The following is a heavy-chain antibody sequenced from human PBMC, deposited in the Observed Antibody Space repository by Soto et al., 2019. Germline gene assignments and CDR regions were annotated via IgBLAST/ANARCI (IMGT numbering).Heavy chain of an antibody. Sequence: PSETLSLTCTVSGCSMSSYYWSWIRQPPWKGLEWIGYIYYSGSTNYNPSLKSRVTISVDTSKNQFSLKLSSVTAADTAVYYCASTMESIAVAAGQFDPWGQGTLVTVSS. CDR1: GCSMSSYY. J-gene: IGHJ5*02. V-gene: IGHV4-59*01. CDR2: IYYSGST. D-gene: IGHD6-19*01. CDR3: ASTMESIAVAAGQFDP.